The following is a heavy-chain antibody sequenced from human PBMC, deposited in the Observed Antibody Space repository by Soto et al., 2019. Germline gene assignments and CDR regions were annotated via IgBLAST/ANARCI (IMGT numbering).Heavy chain of an antibody. V-gene: IGHV1-69*13. J-gene: IGHJ6*02. Sequence: ASVKVSCKASGGTFSSYAISWVRQAPGQGLEWMGGIIPILGTANYAQKFQGRDTITADESTSTAYMELSSLRSEDTAVYYCARPYGDHSGDYYYGMDVWGQGTTVTVSS. CDR2: IIPILGTA. D-gene: IGHD4-17*01. CDR1: GGTFSSYA. CDR3: ARPYGDHSGDYYYGMDV.